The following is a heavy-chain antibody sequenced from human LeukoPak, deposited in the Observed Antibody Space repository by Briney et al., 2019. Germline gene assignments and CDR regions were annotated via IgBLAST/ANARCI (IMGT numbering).Heavy chain of an antibody. CDR2: IYDDDRT. Sequence: GGSLRLSCTASGFTVSGTLMDWVRQAPGKGLKCVSVIYDDDRTVYTDSVKGRFTISRDNSKNMVYLQMNSLRPEDSAVYYCTRDRAGTQRWVEFDLWGRGTLVTVSS. J-gene: IGHJ5*02. CDR3: TRDRAGTQRWVEFDL. CDR1: GFTVSGTL. V-gene: IGHV3-53*05. D-gene: IGHD5-18*01.